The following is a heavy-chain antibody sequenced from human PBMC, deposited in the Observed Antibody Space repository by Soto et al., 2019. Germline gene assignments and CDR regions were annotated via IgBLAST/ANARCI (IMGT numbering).Heavy chain of an antibody. D-gene: IGHD6-13*01. V-gene: IGHV3-33*08. CDR3: ARDQEAGSFFPYYYGMDV. CDR1: GFTFNTYD. Sequence: GGSLRLSCAASGFTFNTYDMHWVRQAPGKGLEWVAMISFDSRDQYYADSFKGRFTISRDNAKNSLYLQMDSLRAEDTAVYYCARDQEAGSFFPYYYGMDVWGQGTTVTVSS. J-gene: IGHJ6*02. CDR2: ISFDSRDQ.